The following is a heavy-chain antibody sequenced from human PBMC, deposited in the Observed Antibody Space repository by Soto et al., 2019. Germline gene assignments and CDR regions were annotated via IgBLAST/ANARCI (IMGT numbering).Heavy chain of an antibody. CDR2: ISINGGST. J-gene: IGHJ4*02. V-gene: IGHV3-64*04. D-gene: IGHD6-19*01. CDR3: AKGGRQWLVTSDFNY. CDR1: GFTFSSYA. Sequence: PGGSLSLSCSASGFTFSSYAMHWVRQAPGKGLEYVSSISINGGSTHYADSVKGRFTISRDSSKNTVSLEMTSLRAEDTAVYYCAKGGRQWLVTSDFNYWGQGALVTVSS.